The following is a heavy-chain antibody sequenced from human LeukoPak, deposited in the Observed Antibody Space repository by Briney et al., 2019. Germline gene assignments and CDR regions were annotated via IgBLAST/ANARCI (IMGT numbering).Heavy chain of an antibody. D-gene: IGHD6-13*01. V-gene: IGHV4-59*01. CDR2: IYYSGST. CDR3: ARGLMMAVAGRGEFHY. Sequence: SETLSLTCTVSGGSISSYYWSWIRQPPGKGLEWIGYIYYSGSTNYNPSLKNRVTISVDTSKNQFSLKLSSVTAADTAVYYCARGLMMAVAGRGEFHYWGQGTLVTVSS. CDR1: GGSISSYY. J-gene: IGHJ4*02.